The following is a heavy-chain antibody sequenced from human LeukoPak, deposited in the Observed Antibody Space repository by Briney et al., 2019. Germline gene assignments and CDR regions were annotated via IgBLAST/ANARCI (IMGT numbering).Heavy chain of an antibody. J-gene: IGHJ4*02. CDR2: IYYSGST. V-gene: IGHV4-39*01. CDR1: GGSISSSSYS. CDR3: ARPNLGAVAGYFDY. Sequence: PSETLSLTCTVPGGSISSSSYSWGWFRQPPGKGLEWIGSIYYSGSTYYNPSLKSRVTISVDTSKNQFSLKLSSVTAADTAVYYCARPNLGAVAGYFDYWGQGTLVTVSS. D-gene: IGHD6-19*01.